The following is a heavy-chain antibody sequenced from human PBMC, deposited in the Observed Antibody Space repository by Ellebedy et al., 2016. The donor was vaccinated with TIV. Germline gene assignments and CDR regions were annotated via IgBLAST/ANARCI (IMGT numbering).Heavy chain of an antibody. Sequence: GESLKISCAASGSAFSTYSMNWVRQAPGKGLEWVSSISSSGAYRYHADSMEGRFTISRDNAKNSLYLQMNSLRADDTAVYYCAREKSGHKWNDGFDSWGQGTLVTVSS. CDR2: ISSSGAYR. V-gene: IGHV3-21*01. CDR3: AREKSGHKWNDGFDS. J-gene: IGHJ4*02. CDR1: GSAFSTYS. D-gene: IGHD1-1*01.